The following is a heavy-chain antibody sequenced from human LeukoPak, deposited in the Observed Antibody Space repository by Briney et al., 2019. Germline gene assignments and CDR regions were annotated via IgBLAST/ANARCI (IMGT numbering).Heavy chain of an antibody. V-gene: IGHV1-69*05. D-gene: IGHD4-17*01. CDR3: AREYGDYVYFQH. Sequence: GASVKVSCKASGGTFSSYAISWVRQAPGQGLEWMGGIIPIFGTANYAQKFQGRVTMTRDMSTSTVYMELSSLRSEDTAVYYCAREYGDYVYFQHWGQGTLVTVSS. CDR2: IIPIFGTA. CDR1: GGTFSSYA. J-gene: IGHJ1*01.